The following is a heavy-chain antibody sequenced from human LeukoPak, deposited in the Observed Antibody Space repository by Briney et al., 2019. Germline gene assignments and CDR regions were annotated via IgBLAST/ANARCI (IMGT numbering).Heavy chain of an antibody. CDR2: ISGGGSST. D-gene: IGHD4-17*01. Sequence: TGGSLRLSCAASGFTFSSYAMSWVRQAPGKGLEWVAVISGGGSSTYYADSVKGRFTISRDNSKNTLYLQMNSLRAEDTAVYYCAKDTTPRYGDLFEHRGQGTLVTVSS. CDR3: AKDTTPRYGDLFEH. CDR1: GFTFSSYA. J-gene: IGHJ4*02. V-gene: IGHV3-23*01.